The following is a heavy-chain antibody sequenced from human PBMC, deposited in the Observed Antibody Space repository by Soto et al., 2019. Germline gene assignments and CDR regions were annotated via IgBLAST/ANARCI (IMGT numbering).Heavy chain of an antibody. Sequence: ASVKVSCKASGYTFTSYDINWVRQATGQGLEWMGWMNPNSGNTGYAQKLQGRVTMTRNASISTAYMELSSLRSEDTAVYYCARGQSSSPYFGMDVWGQGTTVTVSS. CDR1: GYTFTSYD. V-gene: IGHV1-8*01. D-gene: IGHD6-6*01. J-gene: IGHJ6*02. CDR2: MNPNSGNT. CDR3: ARGQSSSPYFGMDV.